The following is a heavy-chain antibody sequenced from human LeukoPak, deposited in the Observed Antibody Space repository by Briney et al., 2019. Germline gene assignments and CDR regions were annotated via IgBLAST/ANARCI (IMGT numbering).Heavy chain of an antibody. Sequence: SXTLSLTCTVSGGSISSYYWGGLRQPRGKGVERIVYIYYSGRTNYNPSLKSRLTISVDTSKNQFSLKLSSVTAADTAVYYCARESGNIVSWFDYWGQGTLVTVSS. J-gene: IGHJ4*02. CDR3: ARESGNIVSWFDY. V-gene: IGHV4-59*01. CDR2: IYYSGRT. CDR1: GGSISSYY. D-gene: IGHD4-23*01.